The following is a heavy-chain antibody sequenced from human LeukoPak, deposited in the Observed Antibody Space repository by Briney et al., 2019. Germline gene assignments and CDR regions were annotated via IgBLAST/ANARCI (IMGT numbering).Heavy chain of an antibody. CDR1: GFTVNSNY. V-gene: IGHV3-53*01. Sequence: GGSLRLSCAASGFTVNSNYIHWVRQAPGRGLEWVSVICSGGGTLYADSVKGRFTISRDISKNTVFLQMNSVRTEDTALYHCAGGMVRSYYGLDVWGQGTTVIVSS. CDR2: ICSGGGT. D-gene: IGHD3-10*01. J-gene: IGHJ6*02. CDR3: AGGMVRSYYGLDV.